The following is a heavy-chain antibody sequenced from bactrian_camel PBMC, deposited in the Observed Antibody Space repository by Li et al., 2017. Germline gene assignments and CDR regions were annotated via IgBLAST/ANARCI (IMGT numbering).Heavy chain of an antibody. CDR1: GVWGTYS. Sequence: CAAGGVWGTYSLAWFRQVPGKEREGVAAIDSDGETVYADSVKGRFTASKDSAKNTLHLQMNSLKPEDTAMYYCAAGIWTDSCPSRLGKADFGYWGQGTQVTVS. D-gene: IGHD3*01. CDR3: AAGIWTDSCPSRLGKADFGY. CDR2: IDSDGET. V-gene: IGHV3S55*01. J-gene: IGHJ6*01.